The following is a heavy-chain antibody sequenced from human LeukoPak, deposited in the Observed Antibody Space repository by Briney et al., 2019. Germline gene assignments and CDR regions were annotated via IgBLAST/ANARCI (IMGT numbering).Heavy chain of an antibody. V-gene: IGHV1-69*04. CDR1: GGTFSSYA. Sequence: SVKVSCKASGGTFSSYAISWVRQAPGQGLEWMGRIIPILGIANYAQKFQGRVTITADKSTSTAYMELSSLRSEDTAVYYCARTRGSYNYYYYYMDVWGKGTTVTVSS. D-gene: IGHD3-16*01. CDR2: IIPILGIA. CDR3: ARTRGSYNYYYYYMDV. J-gene: IGHJ6*03.